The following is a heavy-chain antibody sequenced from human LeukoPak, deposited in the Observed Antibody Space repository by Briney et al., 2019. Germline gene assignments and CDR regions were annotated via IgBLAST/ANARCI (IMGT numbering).Heavy chain of an antibody. D-gene: IGHD2-8*02. J-gene: IGHJ4*02. Sequence: GGSLRLSCTVSGFTVSSNSMSWVRQAPGKGLEWVSFIYSDNTHYADSVRGRFTISRDNSKSTLSLQMNSLRAEDTAIYYCATYRQVLLPFESWGQGTLVTVSS. CDR2: IYSDNT. V-gene: IGHV3-53*01. CDR1: GFTVSSNS. CDR3: ATYRQVLLPFES.